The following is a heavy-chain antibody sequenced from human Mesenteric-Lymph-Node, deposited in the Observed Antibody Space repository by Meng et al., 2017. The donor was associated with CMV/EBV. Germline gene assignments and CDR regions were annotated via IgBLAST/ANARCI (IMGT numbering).Heavy chain of an antibody. D-gene: IGHD3-22*01. Sequence: ASVKVSCKASGYTFTNYYIHWVRQAPGQGLEWMGWINPNSGGPLYVQKFQGRVTMTRDTSISTAYMELSRLRSDDTAVYYCARDHYYDSSGSDYWGQGTLVTVSS. V-gene: IGHV1-2*02. CDR1: GYTFTNYY. CDR2: INPNSGGP. CDR3: ARDHYYDSSGSDY. J-gene: IGHJ4*02.